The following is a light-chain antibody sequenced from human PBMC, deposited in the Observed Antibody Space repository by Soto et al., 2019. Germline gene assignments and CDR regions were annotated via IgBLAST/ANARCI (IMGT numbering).Light chain of an antibody. Sequence: QLVLTQSPSASAPLGASVKLTCTLSSGHSSHAIAWHQQQPEKGPRYLMKLNSDGSHTKGDGIPDRFSGSSSGAERYLTISSLQSEDEADYYCQTWVTGIVFGGGTKLTVL. CDR3: QTWVTGIV. CDR2: LNSDGSH. CDR1: SGHSSHA. J-gene: IGLJ2*01. V-gene: IGLV4-69*01.